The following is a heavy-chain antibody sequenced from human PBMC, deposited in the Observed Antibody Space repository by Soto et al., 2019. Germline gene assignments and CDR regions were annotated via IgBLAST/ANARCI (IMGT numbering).Heavy chain of an antibody. V-gene: IGHV4-59*01. CDR3: XXDQNGSXHFDY. CDR2: IFHSGST. CDR1: GASISGYY. J-gene: IGHJ4*02. Sequence: QVQLQESGPGLVKPSETLSLTCTVSGASISGYYWSWIRRPPGKGLEWVGFIFHSGSTNCNPSLKSRVTFSVDTSKNQFSLKLTSVTAAXTAXXXXXXDQNGSXHFDYWGQGILITVSS. D-gene: IGHD1-26*01.